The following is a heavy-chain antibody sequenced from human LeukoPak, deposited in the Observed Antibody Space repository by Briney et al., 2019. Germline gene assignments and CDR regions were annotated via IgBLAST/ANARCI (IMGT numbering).Heavy chain of an antibody. CDR2: INHSGST. D-gene: IGHD3-16*01. V-gene: IGHV4-34*01. CDR3: ARDMIDSGFQH. J-gene: IGHJ1*01. Sequence: PSETLSLTCAVYGGSFSGYYWSWIRQPPGKGLEWIGEINHSGSTNYNPSLKSRVTISVDTSKNQFSLKLSSVTAADTAVYYCARDMIDSGFQHWGQGTLVTVSS. CDR1: GGSFSGYY.